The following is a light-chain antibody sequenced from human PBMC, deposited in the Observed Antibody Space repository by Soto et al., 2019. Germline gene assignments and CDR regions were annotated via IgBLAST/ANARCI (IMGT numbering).Light chain of an antibody. Sequence: QSALTQPASVSGSPGQSITISCTGTSSDVGGYNYVSWYQQHPGKAPKLMIYEVSNRPSGVSNRFSGSKSGNTASLTIPGLQAEDEADYYCSSYTSSSTVVFGGGTQLTVL. V-gene: IGLV2-14*01. CDR1: SSDVGGYNY. CDR3: SSYTSSSTVV. J-gene: IGLJ2*01. CDR2: EVS.